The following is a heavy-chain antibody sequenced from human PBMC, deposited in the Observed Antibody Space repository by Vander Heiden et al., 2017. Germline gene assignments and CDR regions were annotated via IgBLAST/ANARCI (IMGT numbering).Heavy chain of an antibody. CDR2: INHSGST. D-gene: IGHD3-3*01. Sequence: QVQLQQWGAGLLMPSETLSHTCAGSAGTVYGYYWSWIRQSPGKGQEWIGEINHSGSTNYNPSLKSRVTISLDTSKNQFSLKLSSVTAADTAVYYCARYDFSSVHKWFDPWGQGTLVTVSS. CDR1: AGTVYGYY. CDR3: ARYDFSSVHKWFDP. J-gene: IGHJ5*02. V-gene: IGHV4-34*01.